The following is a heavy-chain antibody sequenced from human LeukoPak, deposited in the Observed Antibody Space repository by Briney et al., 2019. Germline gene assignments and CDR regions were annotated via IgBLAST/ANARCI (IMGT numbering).Heavy chain of an antibody. CDR3: ARGQLEIDSSGTFDD. V-gene: IGHV1-2*02. Sequence: GASVKVSCRASGYTFTGYYLHWVRQAPGQGLEWMGWINPNSGGTNYAQKFQGRVTMTRDTPISTAYMELSRLKSDDTAVYYCARGQLEIDSSGTFDDWGQGSLVTVSP. CDR1: GYTFTGYY. CDR2: INPNSGGT. D-gene: IGHD6-19*01. J-gene: IGHJ4*02.